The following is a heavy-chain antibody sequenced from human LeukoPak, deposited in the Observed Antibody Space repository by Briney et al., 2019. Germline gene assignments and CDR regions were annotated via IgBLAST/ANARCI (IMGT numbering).Heavy chain of an antibody. CDR2: FSYTGST. CDR3: ARALNENSYAFDS. Sequence: SKTLSLTCTVSGGSISSGEYYWSWLRQPPGKGLEWIGYFSYTGSTYYNPSLKSRVSISVDTSKNQFSLKLMYVTAADTAVYHCARALNENSYAFDSWGQGTLVTVSS. CDR1: GGSISSGEYY. V-gene: IGHV4-30-4*01. J-gene: IGHJ4*02. D-gene: IGHD5-18*01.